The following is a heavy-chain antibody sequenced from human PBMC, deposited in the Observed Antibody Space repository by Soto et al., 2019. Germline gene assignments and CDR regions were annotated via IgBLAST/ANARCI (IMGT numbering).Heavy chain of an antibody. J-gene: IGHJ4*02. CDR1: GGSISNYY. CDR3: ARDRVAGVXDY. V-gene: IGHV4-59*01. CDR2: FYYTGIT. D-gene: IGHD2-15*01. Sequence: PSETLSLTCTVSGGSISNYYWSWIRQPPGKGLEWIGYFYYTGITNYNPSLKSRISMSVDTSKNQFSLKLSSVTAADTAVYYCARDRVAGVXDYWGQGTLVTVSS.